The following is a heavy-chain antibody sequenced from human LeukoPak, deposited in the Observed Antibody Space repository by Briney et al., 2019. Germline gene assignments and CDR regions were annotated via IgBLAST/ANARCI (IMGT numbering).Heavy chain of an antibody. J-gene: IGHJ4*02. CDR2: IYYSGST. CDR1: GGSISSSSYY. D-gene: IGHD5-18*01. Sequence: SETPSLTCTVSGGSISSSSYYWGWIRQPPGKGLEWIGSIYYSGSTYYNPSLKSRVTISVDTSKNQFSLKLSSVTAADTAVYYCARDGYSYGYEDYWGQGTLVTVSS. V-gene: IGHV4-39*07. CDR3: ARDGYSYGYEDY.